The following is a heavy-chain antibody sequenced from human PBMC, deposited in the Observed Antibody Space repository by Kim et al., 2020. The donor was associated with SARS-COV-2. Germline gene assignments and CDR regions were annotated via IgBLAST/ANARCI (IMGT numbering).Heavy chain of an antibody. CDR3: ARVGPAEAGISGFDI. CDR2: VTSAGDYT. V-gene: IGHV3-11*05. Sequence: GGSLRLSCEASGFVFSDWYMSWIRQAPGKGLELVSYVTSAGDYTNYAGSVKGRFTISRDNAKNSLSLQMNSLRGDDTGVYYCARVGPAEAGISGFDIWG. CDR1: GFVFSDWY. D-gene: IGHD6-13*01. J-gene: IGHJ3*02.